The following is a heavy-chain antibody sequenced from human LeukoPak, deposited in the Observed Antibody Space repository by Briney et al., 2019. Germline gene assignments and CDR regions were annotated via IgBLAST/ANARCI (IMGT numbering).Heavy chain of an antibody. CDR1: GFTFSSYG. V-gene: IGHV3-30*02. CDR2: IRYDGSNK. J-gene: IGHJ4*02. D-gene: IGHD2-2*02. CDR3: AKDGLVGVVPAAIENYIDY. Sequence: GGSLRLSCAASGFTFSSYGMHWVRQAPGKGLEWVAFIRYDGSNKYYADSVKGRFTISRDNSKNTLYLQMNSLRAEDTAVYYCAKDGLVGVVPAAIENYIDYWGQGTLVTVSS.